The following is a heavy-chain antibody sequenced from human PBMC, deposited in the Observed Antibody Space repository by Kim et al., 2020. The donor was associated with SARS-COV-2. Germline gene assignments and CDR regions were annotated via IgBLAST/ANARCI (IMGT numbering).Heavy chain of an antibody. D-gene: IGHD3-16*01. Sequence: GESLKISCKGSGYSFTSYLIGWVRQMPGKGLEWMGIIYHGDSDTRYSPSFPGQVTISADKSISTAYLQWSSLKASDTAMYYCARQGGSIILAPLVDYWGQGTLVTVSS. V-gene: IGHV5-51*01. CDR1: GYSFTSYL. J-gene: IGHJ4*02. CDR3: ARQGGSIILAPLVDY. CDR2: IYHGDSDT.